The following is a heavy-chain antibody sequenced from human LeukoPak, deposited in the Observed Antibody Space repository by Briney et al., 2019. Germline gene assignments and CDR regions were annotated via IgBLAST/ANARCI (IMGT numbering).Heavy chain of an antibody. V-gene: IGHV4-39*07. Sequence: SETLSLTCTVSGGSISSSSYYWGWIRQPPGKGLEWIGSIYYSGSTYYNPSLKSRVTISVDTSKNQFSLKLSSVTAADTAVYYCASYYYYDSSGYFPTWGQGTLVTVSS. CDR1: GGSISSSSYY. D-gene: IGHD3-22*01. CDR2: IYYSGST. J-gene: IGHJ4*02. CDR3: ASYYYYDSSGYFPT.